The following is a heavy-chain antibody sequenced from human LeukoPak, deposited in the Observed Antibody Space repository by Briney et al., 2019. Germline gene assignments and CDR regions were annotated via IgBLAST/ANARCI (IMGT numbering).Heavy chain of an antibody. CDR2: IYYSGST. CDR3: ERAEYSNPGWFDP. Sequence: SETHSLTFTGSCVSISRYYWRLSRQPPGKGLEGIGYIYYSGSTNYNPSLNSRVHISVDTYKNQFSVKLSSVTAEATDVHYCERAEYSNPGWFDPWGQGTLVTVSS. D-gene: IGHD4-11*01. J-gene: IGHJ5*02. V-gene: IGHV4-59*01. CDR1: CVSISRYY.